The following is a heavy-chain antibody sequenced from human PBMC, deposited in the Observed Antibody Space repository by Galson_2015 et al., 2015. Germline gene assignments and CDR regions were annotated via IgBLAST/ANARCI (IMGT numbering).Heavy chain of an antibody. CDR2: FDPEDGET. J-gene: IGHJ3*02. D-gene: IGHD3-3*01. CDR1: GYTLTELS. V-gene: IGHV1-24*01. CDR3: ATDVLRFLEWSQTAFDI. Sequence: SVKVSCKVSGYTLTELSMHWVRQAPGKGLEWMGGFDPEDGETIYAQKFQGRVTMTEDTSTDTAYMELSSLRSEDTAVYYCATDVLRFLEWSQTAFDIWGQGTMATVSS.